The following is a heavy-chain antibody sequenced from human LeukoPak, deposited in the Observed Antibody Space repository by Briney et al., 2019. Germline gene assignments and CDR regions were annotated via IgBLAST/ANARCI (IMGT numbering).Heavy chain of an antibody. CDR1: GFTFGSYS. V-gene: IGHV3-21*01. J-gene: IGHJ6*02. D-gene: IGHD6-6*01. CDR3: AKAQRYSSSSSRYYYYYGMDV. Sequence: GGSLRLSCAASGFTFGSYSMNWVRQAPGKGLEWVSSISSSSSYIYYADSVKGRFTISRDNAKNSLYLQMNSLRAEDTAVYYCAKAQRYSSSSSRYYYYYGMDVWGQGTTVTVSS. CDR2: ISSSSSYI.